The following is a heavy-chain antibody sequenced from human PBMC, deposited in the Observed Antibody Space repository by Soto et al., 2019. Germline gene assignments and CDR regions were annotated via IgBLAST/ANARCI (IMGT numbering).Heavy chain of an antibody. CDR1: GYTFTSYY. J-gene: IGHJ3*02. V-gene: IGHV1-46*03. Sequence: GASVKVSCKASGYTFTSYYMHWVRQAPGQGFERMGIINPSGGSTSYAQKFQGRVTMTRDTSTSTVYMELSSLRSEDTAVYYCASWYSGYDYRGGHAFDIWGQGTMVTVSS. CDR2: INPSGGST. CDR3: ASWYSGYDYRGGHAFDI. D-gene: IGHD5-12*01.